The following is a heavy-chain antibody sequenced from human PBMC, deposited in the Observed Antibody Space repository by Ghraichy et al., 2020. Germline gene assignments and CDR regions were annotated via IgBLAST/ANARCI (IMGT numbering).Heavy chain of an antibody. V-gene: IGHV6-1*01. CDR3: ASGYYYDSSGYFGAFDI. CDR2: TYYRSKWYN. Sequence: SQTLSLTCAISGDSVSSNSAAWNWIRQSPSRGLEWLGRTYYRSKWYNDYAVSVKSRITINADTSKNQFSLQLNSVTPEDTAVYYCASGYYYDSSGYFGAFDIWGQGTMVTVSS. CDR1: GDSVSSNSAA. D-gene: IGHD3-22*01. J-gene: IGHJ3*02.